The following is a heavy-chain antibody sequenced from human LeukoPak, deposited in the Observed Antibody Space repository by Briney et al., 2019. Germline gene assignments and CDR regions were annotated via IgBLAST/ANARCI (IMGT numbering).Heavy chain of an antibody. J-gene: IGHJ4*02. V-gene: IGHV3-33*01. Sequence: GGSLRLSCAASGFTFSSYGMHWVRQAPGKGLEWVAVIWYDGSNKYYADSVKGRFTISRDNSKNTLYLQMKRPRGEDTAVYYCARESEPDIVVVPAALDLDYWGQGTLVTVSS. CDR2: IWYDGSNK. CDR1: GFTFSSYG. D-gene: IGHD2-2*01. CDR3: ARESEPDIVVVPAALDLDY.